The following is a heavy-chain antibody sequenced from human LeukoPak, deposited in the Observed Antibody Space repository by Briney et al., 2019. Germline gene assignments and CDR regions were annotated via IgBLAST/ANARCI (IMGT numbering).Heavy chain of an antibody. D-gene: IGHD1-26*01. CDR1: GFTFSSYA. Sequence: GGSLRLSCAASGFTFSSYAMSWVRQAPGKGLEWVSAISGSGGSTYYADSVKGRFTISRDNSKNTLYLQMNSLRAEDTAVYYCAKGYSPTGGSYSSFDYWGQGTLVTVSS. CDR3: AKGYSPTGGSYSSFDY. CDR2: ISGSGGST. V-gene: IGHV3-23*01. J-gene: IGHJ4*02.